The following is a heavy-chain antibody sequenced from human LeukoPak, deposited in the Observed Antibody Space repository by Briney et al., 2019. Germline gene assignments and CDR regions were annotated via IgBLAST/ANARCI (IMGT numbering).Heavy chain of an antibody. D-gene: IGHD6-19*01. CDR1: GGTFSSYA. J-gene: IGHJ5*02. V-gene: IGHV1-69*01. CDR3: ASGTPSSGWLRYNWFDA. Sequence: PGSSAKDSCRASGGTFSSYAISRVRQAPGQGLESMGGIIPIFGTANYAQKFQGRVTITADESTSTAYMELSSLRSEDTAVYYCASGTPSSGWLRYNWFDAWGQGTLVTVCS. CDR2: IIPIFGTA.